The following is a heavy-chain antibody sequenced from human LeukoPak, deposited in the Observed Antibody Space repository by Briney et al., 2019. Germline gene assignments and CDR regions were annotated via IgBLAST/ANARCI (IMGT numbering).Heavy chain of an antibody. CDR1: GGSISSYY. V-gene: IGHV4-59*01. CDR3: ARDKFKYFDP. J-gene: IGHJ5*02. Sequence: SETLSLTCTVSGGSISSYYWSWIRQPPGKGLEWIGYIYYRGSTNYNPSLKSRVTISVDTSKNQFSLKLSSVTAADTAVYYCARDKFKYFDPWGQGTLVTVSS. CDR2: IYYRGST.